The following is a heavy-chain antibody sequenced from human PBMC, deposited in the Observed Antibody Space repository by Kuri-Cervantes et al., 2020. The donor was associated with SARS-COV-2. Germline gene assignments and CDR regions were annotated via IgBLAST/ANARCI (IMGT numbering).Heavy chain of an antibody. CDR3: ARSGGSSWYRGNNWFDP. CDR2: MNPNSGIT. J-gene: IGHJ5*02. CDR1: GYTFNIYD. V-gene: IGHV1-8*02. D-gene: IGHD6-13*01. Sequence: ASVKVTCKSSGYTFNIYDIHWVRQATGQGLEWMGWMNPNSGITGYAQKFQGRVTMTRDNSRSTAYMELRSLRSDDTAVYYCARSGGSSWYRGNNWFDPWGQGTLVTVSS.